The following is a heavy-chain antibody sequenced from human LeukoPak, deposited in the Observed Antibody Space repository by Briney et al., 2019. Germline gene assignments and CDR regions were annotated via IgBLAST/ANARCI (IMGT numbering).Heavy chain of an antibody. V-gene: IGHV4-39*07. CDR2: IYYSGST. D-gene: IGHD1-26*01. CDR1: GGSISSSSYY. J-gene: IGHJ5*02. Sequence: SETLSLTCTVSGGSISSSSYYWGWIRQPPGKGLEWIGSIYYSGSTYYNPSLKSRVTISVDTSKNQFSLKLSSVTAADTAVFYCARGGVGPTTNWFDPWGQGTLVTVSS. CDR3: ARGGVGPTTNWFDP.